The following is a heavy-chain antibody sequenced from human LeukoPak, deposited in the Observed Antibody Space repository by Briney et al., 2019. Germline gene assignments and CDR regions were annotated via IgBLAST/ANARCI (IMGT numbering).Heavy chain of an antibody. CDR1: EFTFTNYG. Sequence: GGSLRLSCAGSEFTFTNYGIHWVRQAPGKGLEWVAFIRYDATNKYYADSVEGRFTISRDNAKNSLYLQMNSLRAEDTAVYYCARDFRKGRLRGYYFDYWGQGTLVTVSS. V-gene: IGHV3-30*02. CDR2: IRYDATNK. J-gene: IGHJ4*02. CDR3: ARDFRKGRLRGYYFDY. D-gene: IGHD4-23*01.